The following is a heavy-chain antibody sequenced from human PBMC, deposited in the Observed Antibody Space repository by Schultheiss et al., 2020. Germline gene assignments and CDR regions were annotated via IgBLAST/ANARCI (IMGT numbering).Heavy chain of an antibody. Sequence: GGSLRLSCAGSGFTFSNYGIHWVRQTPGKGLEWVAVVSADGTYDYYADSVKGRFTVSRDNSKSTVFLQMNSLRADDTAVYYCARDLGIAVAASDYCGQGTLVTVSS. CDR3: ARDLGIAVAASDY. CDR2: VSADGTYD. D-gene: IGHD6-19*01. CDR1: GFTFSNYG. J-gene: IGHJ4*02. V-gene: IGHV3-30*03.